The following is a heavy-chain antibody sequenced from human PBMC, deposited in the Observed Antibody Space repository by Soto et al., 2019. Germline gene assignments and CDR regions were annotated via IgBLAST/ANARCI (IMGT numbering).Heavy chain of an antibody. V-gene: IGHV3-20*04. D-gene: IGHD6-13*01. J-gene: IGHJ4*02. Sequence: AGGSLRLSCAASGFTFDDYGMSWVRQAPGKGLEWVSGISGSGGSTGYADSVKGRFTISRDNSKNTLYLQMNSLRAEDTAVYYCAKVGSSSRYYFDYWGQGTLVTVSS. CDR3: AKVGSSSRYYFDY. CDR2: ISGSGGST. CDR1: GFTFDDYG.